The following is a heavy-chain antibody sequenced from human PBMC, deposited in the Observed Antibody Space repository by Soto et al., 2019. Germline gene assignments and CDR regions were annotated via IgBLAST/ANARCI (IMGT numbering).Heavy chain of an antibody. CDR3: ARDLIVVVAATGNCFDY. Sequence: ASVKVSCKASGYTFTSYGISWVRQAPGQGLEWMGWISAYNGNTNYAQKLQGRVTITTDTSTSTAYMELRSLRSDDTAVYYCARDLIVVVAATGNCFDYWGQGTLVTVSS. CDR2: ISAYNGNT. J-gene: IGHJ4*02. CDR1: GYTFTSYG. D-gene: IGHD2-15*01. V-gene: IGHV1-18*01.